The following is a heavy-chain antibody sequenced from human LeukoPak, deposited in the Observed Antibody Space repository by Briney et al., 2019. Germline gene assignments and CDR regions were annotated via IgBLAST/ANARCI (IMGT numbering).Heavy chain of an antibody. CDR2: IYSSGTT. V-gene: IGHV4-59*01. J-gene: IGHJ2*01. D-gene: IGHD3-16*01. Sequence: PSETLSLTCTVSGVSINSYYWSWIRQPPGKGLEWIGFIYSSGTTSYNPSLKSRVTISVDTSKNQFSLKLASVTAADAAVYYCARDRWTFGTSSIWYFDLWGRGTPITVSS. CDR3: ARDRWTFGTSSIWYFDL. CDR1: GVSINSYY.